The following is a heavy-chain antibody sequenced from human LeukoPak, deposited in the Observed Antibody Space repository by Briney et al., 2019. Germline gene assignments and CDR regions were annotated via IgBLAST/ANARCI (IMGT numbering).Heavy chain of an antibody. V-gene: IGHV4-30-2*01. CDR2: IYHSGST. D-gene: IGHD6-13*01. CDR3: ARGRQQLVLFR. CDR1: GGSISSGGYY. J-gene: IGHJ4*02. Sequence: SETLSLTCTVSGGSISSGGYYWSWIRQPPGKGPEWIGYIYHSGSTYYNPSLKSRVTISVDRSKNQFSLKLSSVTAADTAVYYCARGRQQLVLFRWGQGTLVTVSS.